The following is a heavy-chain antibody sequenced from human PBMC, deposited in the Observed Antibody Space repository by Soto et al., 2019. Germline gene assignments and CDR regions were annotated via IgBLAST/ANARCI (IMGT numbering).Heavy chain of an antibody. Sequence: SETLSLTCAVSGGSIDTPNWWSWYRLPPGKGLEWIAEMYPSGSSNRNPSLNSRVTISLDTSSNHFSLKLTSLTAADTAIYYCAREGFDHRTDSWGQGIPVTVSS. CDR3: AREGFDHRTDS. V-gene: IGHV4-4*02. J-gene: IGHJ4*02. CDR2: MYPSGSS. CDR1: GGSIDTPNW.